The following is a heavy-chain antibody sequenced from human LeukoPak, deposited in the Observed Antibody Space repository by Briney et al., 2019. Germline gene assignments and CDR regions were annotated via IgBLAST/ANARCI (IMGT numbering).Heavy chain of an antibody. Sequence: GGSLRLSCAASGFTFSNFAMMWVRQAPGTGLQWVSTITGYGATFYADSVRGRSTIFRDTSMNTLFLQMNSLGAEDTAVYYCAKGAAAGKVDWFDPWGQGTLATVSS. V-gene: IGHV3-23*01. CDR2: ITGYGAT. CDR3: AKGAAAGKVDWFDP. D-gene: IGHD6-13*01. CDR1: GFTFSNFA. J-gene: IGHJ5*02.